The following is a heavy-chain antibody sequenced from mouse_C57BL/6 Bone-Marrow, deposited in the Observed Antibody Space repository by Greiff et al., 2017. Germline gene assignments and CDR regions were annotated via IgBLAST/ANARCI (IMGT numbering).Heavy chain of an antibody. V-gene: IGHV1-54*01. CDR1: GYAFTNYL. J-gene: IGHJ2*01. Sequence: QVQLQQSGAELVRPGTSVKVSCKASGYAFTNYLIEWVKQRPGQGLEWIGVINPGSGGTNYNEKFKGKATLTADKSSITAYLQLSSLTSEDSAVYFCARSRIAYYFDYWGQGTTLTGSS. CDR2: INPGSGGT. CDR3: ARSRIAYYFDY.